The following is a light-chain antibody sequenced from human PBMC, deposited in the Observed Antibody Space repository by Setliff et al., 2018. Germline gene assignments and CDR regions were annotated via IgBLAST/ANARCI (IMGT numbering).Light chain of an antibody. Sequence: QSVLTQPASVSGSPRQSITISCTGTSSDIGNFNFVSWYQQHPGKAPKLIIYEVNIRPSGVSDRFSGSKSGNTASLTISGLQAEDEADYFCSSYTTSSSLYVFGTGTKGTVL. CDR3: SSYTTSSSLYV. CDR2: EVN. J-gene: IGLJ1*01. V-gene: IGLV2-14*01. CDR1: SSDIGNFNF.